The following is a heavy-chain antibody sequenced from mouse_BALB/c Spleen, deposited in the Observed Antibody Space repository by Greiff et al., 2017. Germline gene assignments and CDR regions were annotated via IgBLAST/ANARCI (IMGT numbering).Heavy chain of an antibody. CDR2: ISYSGST. V-gene: IGHV3-8*02. CDR3: ARSGSSPYYFDY. CDR1: GDSITSGY. D-gene: IGHD1-1*01. J-gene: IGHJ2*01. Sequence: DVKLVESGPSLVKPSQTLSLTCSVTGDSITSGYWNWIRKFPGNKLEYMGYISYSGSTYYNPSLKSRISITRDTSKNQYYLQLNSVTTEDTATYYCARSGSSPYYFDYWGQGTTLTVSS.